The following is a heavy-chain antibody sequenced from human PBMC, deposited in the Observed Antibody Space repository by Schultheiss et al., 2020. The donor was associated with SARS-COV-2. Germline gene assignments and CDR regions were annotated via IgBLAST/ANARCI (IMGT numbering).Heavy chain of an antibody. J-gene: IGHJ6*02. CDR1: GFTFSDYY. CDR2: IYSGGST. Sequence: GGSLRLSCAASGFTFSDYYMSWVRQAPGKGLEWVSVIYSGGSTYYADSVKGRFTISRDNSKNTLYLQMNSLRAEDTAVYYCARDQRYYDSSGYSSHNYYYYGMDVWGQGTTVTVSS. CDR3: ARDQRYYDSSGYSSHNYYYYGMDV. D-gene: IGHD3-22*01. V-gene: IGHV3-66*01.